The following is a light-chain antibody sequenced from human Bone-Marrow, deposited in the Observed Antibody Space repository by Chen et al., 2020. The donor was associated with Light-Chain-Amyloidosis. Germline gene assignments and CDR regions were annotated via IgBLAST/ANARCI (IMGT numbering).Light chain of an antibody. CDR3: SSYTPRTTLYV. J-gene: IGLJ1*01. CDR1: RSDIGGYQS. Sequence: QSALTQPASVSGSPGHSITLSCTGTRSDIGGYQSVSWYQQHPGEAPKLMIYDVSRRPSGVSNRFSGSKSGNTASLTISGLQAEDEADYYCSSYTPRTTLYVFGTGTEVTVL. CDR2: DVS. V-gene: IGLV2-14*03.